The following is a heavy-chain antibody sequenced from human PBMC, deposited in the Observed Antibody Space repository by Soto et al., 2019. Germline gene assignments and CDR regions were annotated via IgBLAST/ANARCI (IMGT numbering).Heavy chain of an antibody. CDR3: AKGYSSGWRHNWFDP. D-gene: IGHD6-19*01. J-gene: IGHJ5*02. CDR1: GFTFSSYA. CDR2: ISGSGGST. V-gene: IGHV3-23*01. Sequence: PGGSLRLSCAASGFTFSSYAMSWVRQAPGKGLEWVSAISGSGGSTYYADSVKGRFTISRDNSKNTLYLQMNSLRAEDTAVYYCAKGYSSGWRHNWFDPWGQGTLVTVSS.